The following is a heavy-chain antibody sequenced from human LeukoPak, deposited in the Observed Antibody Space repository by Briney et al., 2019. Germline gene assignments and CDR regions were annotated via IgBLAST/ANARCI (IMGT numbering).Heavy chain of an antibody. D-gene: IGHD4-11*01. CDR1: GFTFSDYY. J-gene: IGHJ5*02. CDR2: ISSSGSTI. CDR3: ARDKDYILWFDP. V-gene: IGHV3-11*01. Sequence: GGSLGLSCAASGFTFSDYYMSWIRQAPGKGLEWVSYISSSGSTIYYADSVKGRFTISRDNAKNSLYLQMNSLRAEDTAVYYCARDKDYILWFDPWGQGTLVTVSS.